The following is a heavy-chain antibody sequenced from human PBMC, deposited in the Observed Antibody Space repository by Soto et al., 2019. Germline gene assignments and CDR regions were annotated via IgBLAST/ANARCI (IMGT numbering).Heavy chain of an antibody. D-gene: IGHD1-7*01. CDR3: AKDRLLTGTTHYYYYYGMDV. V-gene: IGHV3-30*18. Sequence: GGSLRLSCAASGFTFSSYGMHWVRQAPGKGLEWVAVISYDGSNKYYADSVKGRFTISRDNSKNTLYLQMNSLRAEDTAVYYCAKDRLLTGTTHYYYYYGMDVWGQGTTVTVSS. J-gene: IGHJ6*02. CDR2: ISYDGSNK. CDR1: GFTFSSYG.